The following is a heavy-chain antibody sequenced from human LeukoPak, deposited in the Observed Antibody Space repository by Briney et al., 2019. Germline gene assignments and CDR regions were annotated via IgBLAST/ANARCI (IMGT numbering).Heavy chain of an antibody. CDR1: GGSVSTGSYY. CDR3: AREDSGSYYNYYYFYMDV. Sequence: SETLSLTCTVSGGSVSTGSYYWSWIRQPAGRGLEWIGHIHTSGTMNYNASLKSRVRISVETSKNQFSLRLSSVTAADTAVYYCAREDSGSYYNYYYFYMDVWGKGTTVTISS. D-gene: IGHD3-10*01. J-gene: IGHJ6*03. CDR2: IHTSGTM. V-gene: IGHV4-61*09.